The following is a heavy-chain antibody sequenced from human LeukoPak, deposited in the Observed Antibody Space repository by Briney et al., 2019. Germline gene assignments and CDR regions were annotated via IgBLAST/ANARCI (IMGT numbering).Heavy chain of an antibody. J-gene: IGHJ4*02. Sequence: GGSLRLSCAASGFTFSSYGMSWVRQTPGKGLECVSAISGSGGSTYYADSVKGRFTISRDNSKNTLYLQMNSLRAEDAAVYYCAKDLWDYYGSGSPLDYWGQGTLVTVSS. CDR1: GFTFSSYG. D-gene: IGHD3-10*01. V-gene: IGHV3-23*01. CDR3: AKDLWDYYGSGSPLDY. CDR2: ISGSGGST.